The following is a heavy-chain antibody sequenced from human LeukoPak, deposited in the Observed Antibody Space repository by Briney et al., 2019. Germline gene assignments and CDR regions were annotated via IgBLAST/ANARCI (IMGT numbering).Heavy chain of an antibody. CDR1: GGSISSYY. CDR2: TYTSGST. V-gene: IGHV4-4*07. Sequence: SETLSLTCTVSGGSISSYYWSWIRQPAGKGLEWIGRTYTSGSTNYNPSLKSRVTMSVDTSKNQFSLKLSSVTAADTAVYYCARESRGVRYGGFYCSGGSCYDNWFDPWGQGTLVTVSS. J-gene: IGHJ5*02. D-gene: IGHD2-15*01. CDR3: ARESRGVRYGGFYCSGGSCYDNWFDP.